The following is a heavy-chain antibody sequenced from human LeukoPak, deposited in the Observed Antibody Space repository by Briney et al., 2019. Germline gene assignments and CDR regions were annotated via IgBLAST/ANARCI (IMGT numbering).Heavy chain of an antibody. J-gene: IGHJ3*02. D-gene: IGHD3-9*01. Sequence: ASVKVSCKASGYTFTSYDINWVRQATGQGLEWMGWMNPNGGNTGYAQKFQGRVTMTRNTSISTAYMELSSLRSEDTAVYYCARADSNVLRYFDRAFDNWGQGTMVTVSS. CDR2: MNPNGGNT. V-gene: IGHV1-8*01. CDR1: GYTFTSYD. CDR3: ARADSNVLRYFDRAFDN.